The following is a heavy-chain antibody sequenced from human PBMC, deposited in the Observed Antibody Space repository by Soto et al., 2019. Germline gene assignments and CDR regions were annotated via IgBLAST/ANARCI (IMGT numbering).Heavy chain of an antibody. CDR2: TCYRSKGYN. Sequence: SQTLSLTCAISGDSVSSTSVAWNWIRPSPSRGLEWLGRTCYRSKGYNEYAESVKSRITINPDTSKNQFSLQLNSVTPEDTAVYYCTRVRGSTSGWTAFDYWGQGTLVTVSS. J-gene: IGHJ4*02. D-gene: IGHD6-19*01. CDR1: GDSVSSTSVA. V-gene: IGHV6-1*01. CDR3: TRVRGSTSGWTAFDY.